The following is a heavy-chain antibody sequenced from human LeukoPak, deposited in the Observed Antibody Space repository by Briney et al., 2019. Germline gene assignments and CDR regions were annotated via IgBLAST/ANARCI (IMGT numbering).Heavy chain of an antibody. CDR2: IIPIFGTA. V-gene: IGHV1-69*13. J-gene: IGHJ4*02. CDR1: GGTFSSYA. CDR3: ARVRRCSSTSCYLHY. Sequence: GASVRVSCKASGGTFSSYAISWVRQAPGQGLEWMGGIIPIFGTANYAQKFQGRVTITADESTSTAYMELSSLRAEDTAVYYCARVRRCSSTSCYLHYWGQGTLVTVSS. D-gene: IGHD2-2*01.